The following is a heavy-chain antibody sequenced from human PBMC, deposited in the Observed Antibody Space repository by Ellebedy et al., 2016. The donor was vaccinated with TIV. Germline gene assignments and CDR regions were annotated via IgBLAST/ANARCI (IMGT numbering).Heavy chain of an antibody. CDR1: GFTFSSYA. J-gene: IGHJ4*02. V-gene: IGHV3-23*01. Sequence: GESLKISCAASGFTFSSYAMSWVRQAPGKGLEWVSAISGSGGSTYYADSVKGRFTISRDNSKNTLYLQMNSLRDEDTAFYFCARERNPNEYFGEWYFDYWGQGTLVTVSS. CDR2: ISGSGGST. D-gene: IGHD3-10*01. CDR3: ARERNPNEYFGEWYFDY.